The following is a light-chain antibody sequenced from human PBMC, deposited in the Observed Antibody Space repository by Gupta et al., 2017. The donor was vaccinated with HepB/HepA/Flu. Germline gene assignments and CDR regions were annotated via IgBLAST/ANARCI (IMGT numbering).Light chain of an antibody. V-gene: IGKV2-40*01. CDR1: QSLLDSDDGYTY. Sequence: IVSTQTPLSMPVTTGEPASISCRSSQSLLDSDDGYTYLYWYLQMPGQSPQLLIFTLSYRGSGVPDRFSGRGSGTDFTLKISSVEAVDVGVYYCMQRIEFPSCSFGHGTKLEIK. CDR3: MQRIEFPSCS. J-gene: IGKJ2*04. CDR2: TLS.